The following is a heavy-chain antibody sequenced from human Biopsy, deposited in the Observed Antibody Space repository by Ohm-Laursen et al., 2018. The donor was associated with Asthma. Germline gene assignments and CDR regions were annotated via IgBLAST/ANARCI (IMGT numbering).Heavy chain of an antibody. CDR1: GGTFSNFA. D-gene: IGHD6-19*01. CDR3: AKCQVGYSSGWSLLLKKIYYSGMDV. CDR2: IMTVFGTT. Sequence: SSVKVSCKAPGGTFSNFAISWVRQAPGQGLEWLGGIMTVFGTTNYAQKFQGRVTITADESTSTAYMEVTSLRSEDTAIYYCAKCQVGYSSGWSLLLKKIYYSGMDVWGQGAAVTVSS. J-gene: IGHJ6*02. V-gene: IGHV1-69*01.